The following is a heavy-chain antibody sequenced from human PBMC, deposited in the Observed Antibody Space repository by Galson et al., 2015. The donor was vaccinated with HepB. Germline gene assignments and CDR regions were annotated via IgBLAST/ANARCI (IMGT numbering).Heavy chain of an antibody. D-gene: IGHD2-2*01. CDR3: ARGVVVPAAPISPFDF. CDR2: ISSSRTYI. CDR1: GFTFSNYS. V-gene: IGHV3-21*01. J-gene: IGHJ3*01. Sequence: SLRLSCAASGFTFSNYSMTWVRQAPGKGLEWVSFISSSRTYIYYAEPVKGRFTISRDNAKNSLYLQMNSLRAEDTAVYYCARGVVVPAAPISPFDFWGQGTMVTVSS.